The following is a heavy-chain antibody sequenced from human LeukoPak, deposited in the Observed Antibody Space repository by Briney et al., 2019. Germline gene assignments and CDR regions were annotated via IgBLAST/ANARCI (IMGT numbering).Heavy chain of an antibody. D-gene: IGHD4-17*01. CDR2: IYYSGGT. Sequence: SETLSLTCTVSGGSISSGDYYWSWIRQPPGKGLEWIGYIYYSGGTYYNPSLKSRVTISVDTSKNQFSLKLSSVTAADTAVYYCASRDTTSYWYFDLWGRGTLVTVSS. CDR1: GGSISSGDYY. J-gene: IGHJ2*01. V-gene: IGHV4-30-4*01. CDR3: ASRDTTSYWYFDL.